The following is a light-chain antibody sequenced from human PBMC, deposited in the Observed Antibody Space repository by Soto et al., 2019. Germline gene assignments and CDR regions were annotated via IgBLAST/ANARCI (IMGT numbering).Light chain of an antibody. Sequence: DIQMTQSPSSVSASIGDRVTITCRASQGITNWLAWYQQKPGKAPKLLIYAASTLHSGVPSRFSGSGSGTSFTLTISSLQPEDFATYYCQQTNSFPYIFGQGTKLEIK. CDR1: QGITNW. V-gene: IGKV1-12*01. CDR2: AAS. J-gene: IGKJ2*01. CDR3: QQTNSFPYI.